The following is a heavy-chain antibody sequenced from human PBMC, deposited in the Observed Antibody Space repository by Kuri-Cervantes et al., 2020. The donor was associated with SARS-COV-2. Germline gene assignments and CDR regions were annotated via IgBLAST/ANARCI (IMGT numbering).Heavy chain of an antibody. CDR1: GYTFTGYY. CDR3: ARSTPFLRLVGISQGGALDI. CDR2: INPNSGGT. J-gene: IGHJ3*02. Sequence: ASVKVSCKASGYTFTGYYMHWVRQAPGQGLEWMGWINPNSGGTNYEQKFQGWVTMTRDTSISTVYMELSRLRSDDTAVYYCARSTPFLRLVGISQGGALDIWGKGTMVTVSS. D-gene: IGHD3-22*01. V-gene: IGHV1-2*04.